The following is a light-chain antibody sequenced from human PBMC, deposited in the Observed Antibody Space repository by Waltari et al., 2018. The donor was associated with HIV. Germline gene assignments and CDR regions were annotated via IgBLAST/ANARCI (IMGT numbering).Light chain of an antibody. V-gene: IGLV3-25*03. J-gene: IGLJ2*01. Sequence: SYELTQPTSVSVSPGQTARITCSGDALPNQFAYWYQKKPGQAPVLVIYKDSDRPSGVPERFSGSSSGTTVTLTISGVQAEDEADYYCQSADSTGTYVIFGGGTKLTVL. CDR1: ALPNQF. CDR3: QSADSTGTYVI. CDR2: KDS.